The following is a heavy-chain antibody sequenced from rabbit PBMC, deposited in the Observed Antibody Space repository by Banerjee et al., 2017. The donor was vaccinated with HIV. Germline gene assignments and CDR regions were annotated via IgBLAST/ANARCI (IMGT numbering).Heavy chain of an antibody. V-gene: IGHV1S40*01. CDR3: ARGFGADTYYGMDL. D-gene: IGHD5-1*01. CDR1: GFSFSSGYY. CDR2: IFVGGSGNT. J-gene: IGHJ6*01. Sequence: QSLEESGGDLVKPGASLTLTCTASGFSFSSGYYMCWVRQAPGKGLEWIACIFVGGSGNTYYASWAKGRFTISKTSSTTVTLQMTSLTAADTATYFCARGFGADTYYGMDLWGPGTLVTVS.